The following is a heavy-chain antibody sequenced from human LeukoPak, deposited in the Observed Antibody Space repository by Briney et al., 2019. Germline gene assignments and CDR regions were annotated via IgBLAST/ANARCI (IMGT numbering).Heavy chain of an antibody. Sequence: ASVKVSCKASGYTFTGYYMHWVRQAPGQGLEWMGWINPNSGGTKYAQKFQGRVTMTRDTSISTAYMELSRLRSDDTAVYYCARNYYDSSGHFSIGYWGQGTLVTVSS. CDR3: ARNYYDSSGHFSIGY. CDR1: GYTFTGYY. J-gene: IGHJ4*02. D-gene: IGHD3-22*01. CDR2: INPNSGGT. V-gene: IGHV1-2*02.